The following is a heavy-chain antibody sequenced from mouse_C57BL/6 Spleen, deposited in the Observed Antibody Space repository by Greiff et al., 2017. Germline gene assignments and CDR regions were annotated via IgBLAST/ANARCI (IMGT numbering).Heavy chain of an antibody. Sequence: ESGPGLVKPSQSLSLSCSVTGYSITSCYYWNWIRQLPGNQLEWIGYISYDGSNNYNPSLKNRISITRDTSKNQFFLKLNSVTTEDTATYYCARGRDYGSSYGYWGQGTTLTVSS. V-gene: IGHV3-6*01. J-gene: IGHJ2*01. CDR2: ISYDGSN. CDR3: ARGRDYGSSYGY. CDR1: GYSITSCYY. D-gene: IGHD1-1*01.